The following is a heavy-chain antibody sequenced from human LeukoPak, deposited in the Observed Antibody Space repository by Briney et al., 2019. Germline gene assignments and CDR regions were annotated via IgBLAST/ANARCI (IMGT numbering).Heavy chain of an antibody. CDR3: ASLASYQNYYYYYYGMDV. D-gene: IGHD3-16*02. V-gene: IGHV3-7*03. CDR2: IKQDGSEK. Sequence: GGSLRLSCAASGFTFSSYWMSWVRQAPGKGLEWVANIKQDGSEKYYVDSVKGRFAISRDNAKNSLYLQMNSLRAEDTAVYYCASLASYQNYYYYYYGMDVWGKGTTVTVSS. J-gene: IGHJ6*04. CDR1: GFTFSSYW.